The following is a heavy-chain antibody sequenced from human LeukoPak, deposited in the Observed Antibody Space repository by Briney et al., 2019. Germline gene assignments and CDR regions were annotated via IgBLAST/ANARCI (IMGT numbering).Heavy chain of an antibody. D-gene: IGHD3-10*01. CDR1: GGSFSGYY. Sequence: PSETLSLTCAVYGGSFSGYYWSWIRQPPGKGLEWIGEINHSGSTNYNPSLKSRVTRSVDTSKNQFSLKLSSVTAADTAVYYCARDMVRGVIIPGHAFDIWGQGTMVTVSS. CDR2: INHSGST. CDR3: ARDMVRGVIIPGHAFDI. V-gene: IGHV4-34*01. J-gene: IGHJ3*02.